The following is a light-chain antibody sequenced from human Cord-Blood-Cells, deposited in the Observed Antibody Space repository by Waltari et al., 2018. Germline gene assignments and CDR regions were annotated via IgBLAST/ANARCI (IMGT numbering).Light chain of an antibody. J-gene: IGKJ3*01. V-gene: IGKV3-20*01. CDR3: QQYGSSLFT. CDR2: GTS. Sequence: EIVLTQSPGTLSLSPGERATLSCRASQSVRSSYLAWYQQKPGQAPRLLIYGTSSRATGIPDRFSGSGSGTDFTLTISRLEPEDFAVYYCQQYGSSLFTFGPGTKVDMK. CDR1: QSVRSSY.